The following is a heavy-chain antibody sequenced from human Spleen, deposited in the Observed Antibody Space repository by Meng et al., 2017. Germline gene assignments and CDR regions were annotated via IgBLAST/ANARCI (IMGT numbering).Heavy chain of an antibody. J-gene: IGHJ6*02. CDR3: AWDYGDYYYYGVDV. CDR1: GFTFRSYN. V-gene: IGHV3-74*03. D-gene: IGHD4-17*01. Sequence: GESLMISCAASGFTFRSYNMHWVRQTPGEGLVWVSRINTDASFTTYADSVKGRFTISRDDAKNSLYLQMNSLRAEDTAVYYCAWDYGDYYYYGVDVWGQGTTVTVSS. CDR2: INTDASFT.